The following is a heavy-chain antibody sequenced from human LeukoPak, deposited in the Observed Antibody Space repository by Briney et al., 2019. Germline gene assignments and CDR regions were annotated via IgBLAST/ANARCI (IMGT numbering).Heavy chain of an antibody. J-gene: IGHJ4*02. CDR2: IKSKADGETI. D-gene: IGHD1-20*01. CDR3: STLTSRGLSDS. V-gene: IGHV3-15*07. Sequence: GGSLRLSYAASGFTFTNAWMNWVRQAPGKGLEWVGRIKSKADGETIDYAAPVKGRFTFSRDDSKNMLYLQMNSLKSEDTAVYYCSTLTSRGLSDSWGQGTLVTVSS. CDR1: GFTFTNAW.